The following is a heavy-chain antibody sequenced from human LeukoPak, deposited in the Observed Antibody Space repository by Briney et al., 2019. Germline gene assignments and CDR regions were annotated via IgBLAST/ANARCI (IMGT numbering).Heavy chain of an antibody. CDR3: ARGNRDFDS. CDR1: GDSVSTNSAA. D-gene: IGHD2-21*02. J-gene: IGHJ5*01. V-gene: IGHV6-1*01. Sequence: SQTLSVTCAISGDSVSTNSAALNWIRQSPSRGLEWLGRTYYRSKWYHDYAPSVQSRITINPDTSKNQFSLHLNSVTPEDTAVYYCARGNRDFDSWGQGTLITVSS. CDR2: TYYRSKWYH.